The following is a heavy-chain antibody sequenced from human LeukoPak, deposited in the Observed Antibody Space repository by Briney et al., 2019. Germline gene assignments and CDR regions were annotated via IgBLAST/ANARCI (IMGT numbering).Heavy chain of an antibody. CDR2: ISPSGNT. CDR1: GGSFTIYS. J-gene: IGHJ6*03. Sequence: SETLSLTCAVYGGSFTIYSWTWIRQPPGKSLEWVGEISPSGNTQYNPSLKSRVTISVNTSKNQFSLKLSSVTAADTAVYYCARVEEGYGSGRRENYYYYYMDVWGKGTTVTISS. V-gene: IGHV4-34*01. D-gene: IGHD3-10*01. CDR3: ARVEEGYGSGRRENYYYYYMDV.